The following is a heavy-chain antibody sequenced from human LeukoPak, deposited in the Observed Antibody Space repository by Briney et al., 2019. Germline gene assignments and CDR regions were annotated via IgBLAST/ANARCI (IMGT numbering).Heavy chain of an antibody. CDR1: GGSISSYY. CDR3: AREGYSYGFDY. V-gene: IGHV4-59*01. CDR2: IYYSGST. Sequence: SETLSLTCTVSGGSISSYYWSWIRQPPGKGLEWIGYIYYSGSTNYNPSLKSRVTISVDTSKNQFSLKLSSVTAADTAVYYCAREGYSYGFDYWGQGTLITVSS. J-gene: IGHJ4*02. D-gene: IGHD5-18*01.